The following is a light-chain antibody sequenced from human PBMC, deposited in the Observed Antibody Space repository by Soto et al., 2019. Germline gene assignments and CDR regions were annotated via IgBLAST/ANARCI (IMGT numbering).Light chain of an antibody. Sequence: QSVLTQPPSVSAAPGQTVTISCSGSSSNIGNNYVSWYQQLPGTAPKLLIYDNNKRPSGIPDRFSGSKSGTSATLGITGLQTGDEADYYCGTWDSSLGYVFGTGTKLTVL. CDR2: DNN. CDR1: SSNIGNNY. V-gene: IGLV1-51*01. J-gene: IGLJ1*01. CDR3: GTWDSSLGYV.